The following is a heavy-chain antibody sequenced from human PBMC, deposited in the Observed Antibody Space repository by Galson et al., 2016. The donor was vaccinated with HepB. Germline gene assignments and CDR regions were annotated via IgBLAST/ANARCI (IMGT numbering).Heavy chain of an antibody. CDR1: GFTFHAYA. J-gene: IGHJ4*02. CDR2: INSDGSNT. D-gene: IGHD4-17*01. CDR3: ARGPYGDYVIDY. V-gene: IGHV3-74*01. Sequence: SLRLSCAASGFTFHAYAMHWVRQVPGKGLVWVSRINSDGSNTACADSVKGRFTISRDNAKNTLYLQMNSLRGEDTAVYYCARGPYGDYVIDYWGQGTLVTVSS.